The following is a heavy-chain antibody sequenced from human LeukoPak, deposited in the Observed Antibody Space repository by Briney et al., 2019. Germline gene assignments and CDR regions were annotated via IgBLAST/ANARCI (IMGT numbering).Heavy chain of an antibody. D-gene: IGHD3-10*01. CDR1: GFTFGSNY. Sequence: PGGSLRLSCAASGFTFGSNYMSWVRQAPGKGLEWVSVIYSGGSTYYAASAKGRCTTSRDNSKKTLYLQLNSLRAEDTAVYYCACMWVRPWFDPWGQGTLVTVSS. CDR3: ACMWVRPWFDP. J-gene: IGHJ5*02. V-gene: IGHV3-53*01. CDR2: IYSGGST.